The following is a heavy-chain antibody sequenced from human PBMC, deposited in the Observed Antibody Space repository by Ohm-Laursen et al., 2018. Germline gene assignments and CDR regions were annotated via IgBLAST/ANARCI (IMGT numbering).Heavy chain of an antibody. D-gene: IGHD5-12*01. Sequence: SLRLSCAASGFTFDDYAMHWVRQAPGKGLEWVSSISDSGTTTYYADPVKGRFTISRDNPKSMVFLQMSSLRAEDTAVYYCAKHRSATWMHKRFDNWGQGTLVAVSS. CDR3: AKHRSATWMHKRFDN. CDR2: ISDSGTTT. CDR1: GFTFDDYA. V-gene: IGHV3-23*01. J-gene: IGHJ4*02.